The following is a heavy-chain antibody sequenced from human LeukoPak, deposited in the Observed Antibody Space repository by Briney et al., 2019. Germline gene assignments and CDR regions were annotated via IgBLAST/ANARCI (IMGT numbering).Heavy chain of an antibody. J-gene: IGHJ2*01. CDR2: IYYSGST. CDR1: GGSISSSSYY. Sequence: SETLSLTCTVSGGSISSSSYYWGWIRQPPGKGLEWIGSIYYSGSTYYNPSLKSRVTTSVDTSKNQFSLKLSSVTAADTAVYYCARLVVSYWYFDLWGRGTLVTVSS. D-gene: IGHD2-15*01. CDR3: ARLVVSYWYFDL. V-gene: IGHV4-39*01.